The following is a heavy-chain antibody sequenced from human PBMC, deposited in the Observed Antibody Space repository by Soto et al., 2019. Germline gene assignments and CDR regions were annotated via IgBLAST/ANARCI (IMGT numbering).Heavy chain of an antibody. V-gene: IGHV1-8*01. D-gene: IGHD5-12*01. CDR3: ARSKYSGYDTPVDY. CDR2: MNPNSGNT. CDR1: GYTFTSYD. J-gene: IGHJ4*02. Sequence: GASVKVSCKASGYTFTSYDINWVRQATGQGLEWMGWMNPNSGNTGYAQKFQGQVTISADESISTAYLQWSSLKASDTAMYYCARSKYSGYDTPVDYWGQGTLVTVSS.